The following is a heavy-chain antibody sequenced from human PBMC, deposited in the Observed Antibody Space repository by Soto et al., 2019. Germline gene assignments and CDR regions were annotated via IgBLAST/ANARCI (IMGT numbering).Heavy chain of an antibody. CDR2: IYYSGST. D-gene: IGHD3-10*01. V-gene: IGHV4-59*08. CDR3: ARHSDYYGSGSYYKNYYYYMDV. J-gene: IGHJ6*03. Sequence: PSETLCLTCTVSGGSISSYYWSWIRQPPGKRLEWIGYIYYSGSTNYNPSLKSRVTISVDTSKNQFSLKLSSVTAADTAVYYCARHSDYYGSGSYYKNYYYYMDVWGKGTTVTVSS. CDR1: GGSISSYY.